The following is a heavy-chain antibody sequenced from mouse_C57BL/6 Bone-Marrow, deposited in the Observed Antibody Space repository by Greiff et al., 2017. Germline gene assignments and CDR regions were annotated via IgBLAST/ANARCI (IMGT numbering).Heavy chain of an antibody. D-gene: IGHD4-1*01. CDR1: GYTFTSYW. J-gene: IGHJ4*01. CDR3: AGRWEDYAMAY. Sequence: QVQLQQPGAELVKPGASVKLSCKASGYTFTSYWMHWVKQRPGQGLEWIGMIHPNSGSTNYNEKFKSKATLTVDKSSSTAYLQLSSLTSEGSAVXYCAGRWEDYAMAYWGQGTSVTVSA. CDR2: IHPNSGST. V-gene: IGHV1-64*01.